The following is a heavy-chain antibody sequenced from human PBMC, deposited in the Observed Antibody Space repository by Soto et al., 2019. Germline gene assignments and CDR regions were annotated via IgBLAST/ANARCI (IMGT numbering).Heavy chain of an antibody. CDR2: IDPSDSYT. Sequence: PGESLKIFCKGSVYSFTSYWISWVRQMPGKGLEWMGRIDPSDSYTNYSPSFQGHVTTSADKSISTAYQQWSSLKASDTAMYYCESFNPPYSSSWGVDYYSYYGMDVWGQGTTVTVSS. J-gene: IGHJ6*02. CDR1: VYSFTSYW. CDR3: ESFNPPYSSSWGVDYYSYYGMDV. D-gene: IGHD6-13*01. V-gene: IGHV5-10-1*01.